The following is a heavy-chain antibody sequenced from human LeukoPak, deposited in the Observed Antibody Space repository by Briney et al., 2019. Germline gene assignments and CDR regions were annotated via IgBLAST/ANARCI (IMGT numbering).Heavy chain of an antibody. V-gene: IGHV3-33*01. CDR2: IWYDGSNK. CDR3: ARDALDRLGSFDY. CDR1: GFTFSSYG. J-gene: IGHJ4*02. Sequence: GRSLRLSCAASGFTFSSYGMHWVRQAPGKGLEWVAVIWYDGSNKYYADSVKGRFTISRDNSKNTLYLQMNSLRAEDTAAYYCARDALDRLGSFDYWGQGTLVTVSS. D-gene: IGHD6-19*01.